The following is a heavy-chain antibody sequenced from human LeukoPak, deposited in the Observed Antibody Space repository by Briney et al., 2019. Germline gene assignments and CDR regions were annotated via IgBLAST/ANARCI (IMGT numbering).Heavy chain of an antibody. CDR1: VGSISSYY. CDR2: IYYSGNT. V-gene: IGHV4-59*01. Sequence: SETLSLTCTVSVGSISSYYWSWIRQPPGKGLEWIGYIYYSGNTNYNPSLKSRVTISIDTSKNQFSLKLSSVTAADTAVYYCAGHYGSGFGLWGQGTLVTVSS. J-gene: IGHJ5*02. CDR3: AGHYGSGFGL. D-gene: IGHD3-10*01.